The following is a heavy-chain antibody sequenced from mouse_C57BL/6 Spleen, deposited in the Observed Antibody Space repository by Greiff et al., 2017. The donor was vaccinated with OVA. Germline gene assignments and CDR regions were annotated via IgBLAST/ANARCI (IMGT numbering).Heavy chain of an antibody. CDR3: ARYDGSSYWYFDV. CDR2: IRNKANGYTT. D-gene: IGHD1-1*01. CDR1: GFTFTDYY. J-gene: IGHJ1*03. Sequence: EVHLVESGGGLVQPGGSLSLSCAASGFTFTDYYMSWVRQPPGKALEWLGFIRNKANGYTTEYSASVKGRFTISRDNSQSILYRQMNALRAEDSATYYCARYDGSSYWYFDVWGTGTTVTVSS. V-gene: IGHV7-3*01.